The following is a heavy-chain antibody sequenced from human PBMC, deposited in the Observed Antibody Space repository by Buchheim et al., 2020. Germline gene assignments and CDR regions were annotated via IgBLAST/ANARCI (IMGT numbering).Heavy chain of an antibody. CDR2: ISSSSSTI. CDR1: GFTFSSYS. D-gene: IGHD2-2*01. CDR3: ARATYGDCSSTSCYFWAYYFDY. J-gene: IGHJ4*02. V-gene: IGHV3-48*02. Sequence: EVQLVESGGGLVQPGGSLRLSCAASGFTFSSYSMNWVRQAPGKGLEWVSYISSSSSTIYYADSVKGRFTISRDNAKNSLYLQMNSLRDEDTAVYYCARATYGDCSSTSCYFWAYYFDYWGQGTL.